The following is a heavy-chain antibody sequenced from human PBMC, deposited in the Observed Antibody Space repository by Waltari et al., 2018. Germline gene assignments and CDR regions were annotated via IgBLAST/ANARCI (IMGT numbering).Heavy chain of an antibody. CDR1: GYILTSNA. J-gene: IGHJ4*02. V-gene: IGHV7-4-1*02. CDR3: ARGHDFWSGYQNALDY. D-gene: IGHD3-3*01. Sequence: QVQLVQSGSELKKPGASVKVSCKASGYILTSNAINWVRQAPGQGLEWMGWINPNTGTPMYAQGFTERFVFSLDTSVTTAYLQITSLKAEDTAIYYCARGHDFWSGYQNALDYWGQGTLVTVSS. CDR2: INPNTGTP.